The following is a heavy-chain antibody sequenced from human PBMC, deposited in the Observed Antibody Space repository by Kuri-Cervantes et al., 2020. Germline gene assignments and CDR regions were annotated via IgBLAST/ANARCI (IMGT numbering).Heavy chain of an antibody. Sequence: ASVKVSCKVSGYTLTELSMHWVRQAPGKGLEWMGGFDPEDGETIYAQKFQGRVTLTEDTSTDTAYMGLSSLRSEDTAVYYCATRYYYDAFDIWGQGTMVTVSS. V-gene: IGHV1-24*01. CDR1: GYTLTELS. CDR3: ATRYYYDAFDI. J-gene: IGHJ3*02. CDR2: FDPEDGET. D-gene: IGHD3-16*01.